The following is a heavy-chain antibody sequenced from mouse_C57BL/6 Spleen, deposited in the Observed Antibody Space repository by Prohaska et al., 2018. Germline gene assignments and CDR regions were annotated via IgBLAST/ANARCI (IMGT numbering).Heavy chain of an antibody. V-gene: IGHV1-15*01. Sequence: SVTLSCKASGYTFTDYEMHWVKQTPVHGLEWIGAIDPETGGTAYNQKFKGKAILTADKSSSTAYMELRSLTSEDFAVYYCTREGAYWGQGTLVTVSA. J-gene: IGHJ3*01. CDR1: GYTFTDYE. CDR3: TREGAY. CDR2: IDPETGGT.